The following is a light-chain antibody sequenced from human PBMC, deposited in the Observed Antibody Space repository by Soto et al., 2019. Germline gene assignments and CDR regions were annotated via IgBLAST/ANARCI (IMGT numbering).Light chain of an antibody. V-gene: IGKV3-15*01. J-gene: IGKJ2*02. CDR3: QQYDNWPPCT. CDR2: DTS. CDR1: QSVSRF. Sequence: EIVMTQSPATLSVSPGERVTLSCRASQSVSRFLAWYQQRPGQAPRLLIYDTSTRATGVPARVSGSGSGTEFSLTIRSLQSEDLEVYYCQQYDNWPPCTCGQGTKLEFK.